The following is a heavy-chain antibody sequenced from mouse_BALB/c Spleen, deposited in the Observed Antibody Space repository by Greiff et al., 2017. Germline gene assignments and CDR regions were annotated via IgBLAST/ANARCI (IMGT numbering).Heavy chain of an antibody. CDR1: GYSITSGYY. D-gene: IGHD2-3*01. CDR3: ARGGIYDGYYGFAY. CDR2: ISYDGSN. V-gene: IGHV3-6*02. J-gene: IGHJ3*01. Sequence: EVKVEESGPGLVKPSQSLSLTCSVTGYSITSGYYWNWIRQFPGNKLEWMGYISYDGSNNYNPSLKNRISITRDTSKNQFFLKLNSVTTEDTATYYCARGGIYDGYYGFAYWGQGTLVTVSA.